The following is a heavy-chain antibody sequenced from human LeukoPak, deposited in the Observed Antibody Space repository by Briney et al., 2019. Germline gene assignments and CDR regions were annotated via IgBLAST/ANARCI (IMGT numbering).Heavy chain of an antibody. J-gene: IGHJ4*02. D-gene: IGHD3-22*01. V-gene: IGHV5-51*01. CDR2: IYPGDSDT. CDR1: GYIFTSYW. CDR3: ARFYDSSGYYYPFDY. Sequence: GESLEISCKGSGYIFTSYWIGWVRPVPGKGLEWMGIIYPGDSDTRYSPSFQGQVTISADKSISTAYLQWSSLKASDTAMYYCARFYDSSGYYYPFDYWGQGTLVTVSS.